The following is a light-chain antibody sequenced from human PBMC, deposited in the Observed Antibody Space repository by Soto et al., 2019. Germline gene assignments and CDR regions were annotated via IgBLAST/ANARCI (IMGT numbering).Light chain of an antibody. J-gene: IGKJ1*01. Sequence: DIVMTQSPDSLAVSLGERATINCKSSQSVLYTSNNKNYLAWYQQKAGQPPKVLIYWASTRESGVPDRFSGSGSGTDFTLTISSPQAEDVALYYCQQYYSTPPTFGQGTKVEIK. CDR1: QSVLYTSNNKNY. V-gene: IGKV4-1*01. CDR2: WAS. CDR3: QQYYSTPPT.